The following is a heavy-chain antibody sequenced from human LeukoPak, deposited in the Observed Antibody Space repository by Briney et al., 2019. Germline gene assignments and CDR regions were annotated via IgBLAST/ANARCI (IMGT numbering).Heavy chain of an antibody. CDR1: GGSITTYY. D-gene: IGHD2-2*01. CDR2: FYYSGST. CDR3: ARFWFSRGYFFDY. J-gene: IGHJ4*02. V-gene: IGHV4-59*01. Sequence: SETLSLTCTVSGGSITTYYWSWIRQTPGKGLEFIGYFYYSGSTNYNPSLKSRVTISVDTSKNQFSLKLSSVTAADTAVYYCARFWFSRGYFFDYWGRGALVTVSS.